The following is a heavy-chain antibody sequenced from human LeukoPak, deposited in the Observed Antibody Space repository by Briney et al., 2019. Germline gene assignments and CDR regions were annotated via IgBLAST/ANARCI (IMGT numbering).Heavy chain of an antibody. V-gene: IGHV3-23*01. Sequence: GGSLRLSCAASGFTFSSYAMSWVRQAPGKGLAWVSAISGSGGSTYYADSVKGRFTISRDNSKNTLYLQMNSLRAEDTAVYYCAREQTYYYDSSGYYFDYWGQGTLVTVSS. J-gene: IGHJ4*02. D-gene: IGHD3-22*01. CDR2: ISGSGGST. CDR3: AREQTYYYDSSGYYFDY. CDR1: GFTFSSYA.